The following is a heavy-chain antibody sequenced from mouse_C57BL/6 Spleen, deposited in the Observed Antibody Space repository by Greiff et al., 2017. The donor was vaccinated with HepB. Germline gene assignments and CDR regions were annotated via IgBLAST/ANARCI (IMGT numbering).Heavy chain of an antibody. CDR1: GYTFTNYW. Sequence: QVQLQQSGAELVRPGTSVKMSCKASGYTFTNYWIGWAKQRPGHGLEWIGDIYPGGGYTNYNEKFKGKATLTADKSSSTAYMQFSSLTSEDSAIYYCARGGYWVYDRMGLLPYYAMDYWGQGTSVTVSS. D-gene: IGHD1-1*01. J-gene: IGHJ4*01. CDR3: ARGGYWVYDRMGLLPYYAMDY. V-gene: IGHV1-63*01. CDR2: IYPGGGYT.